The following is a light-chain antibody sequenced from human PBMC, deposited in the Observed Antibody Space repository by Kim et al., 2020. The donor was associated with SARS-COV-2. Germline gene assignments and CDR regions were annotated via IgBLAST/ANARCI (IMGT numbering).Light chain of an antibody. CDR2: LGS. CDR3: MQALQNPIT. V-gene: IGKV2-28*01. CDR1: QSLLHSNGYNY. J-gene: IGKJ5*01. Sequence: DIVMTQSPLSLPVTPGEPASISCRSSQSLLHSNGYNYLDWYLQKPGQSPQLLIYLGSNRASGVPDRFSGSGSGTEFTLNISRGWAEDVGVFYCMQALQNPITFGQGTRLEIK.